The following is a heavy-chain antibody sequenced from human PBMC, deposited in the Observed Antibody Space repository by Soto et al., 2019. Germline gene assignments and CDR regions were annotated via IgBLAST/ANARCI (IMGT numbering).Heavy chain of an antibody. CDR2: INHSGST. Sequence: QVQLQQWGAGLLKPSETLSLTCAVYGGSFSGYYWSWIRQPPGKGLEWIGEINHSGSTNYNPSLKSRATISVDTSKNQFSLKLSSVTAADTAVYYCARGVMYYYGSGSYYRYYYMDVWGKGTTVTVSS. J-gene: IGHJ6*03. V-gene: IGHV4-34*01. CDR1: GGSFSGYY. CDR3: ARGVMYYYGSGSYYRYYYMDV. D-gene: IGHD3-10*01.